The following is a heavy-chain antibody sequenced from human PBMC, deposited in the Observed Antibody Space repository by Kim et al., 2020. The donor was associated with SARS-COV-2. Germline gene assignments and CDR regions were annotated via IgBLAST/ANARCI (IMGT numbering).Heavy chain of an antibody. CDR1: GFTFSRYA. Sequence: GGSLRLSCAASGFTFSRYAMHWVRQAPGKGLEWVALISNDGSNKYYADSGKGRFTITRDNSKNTLFLQFNSLRADDTAVYYCSRNYAMDVWGQGTTVTVS. CDR3: SRNYAMDV. V-gene: IGHV3-30-3*01. J-gene: IGHJ6*02. CDR2: ISNDGSNK.